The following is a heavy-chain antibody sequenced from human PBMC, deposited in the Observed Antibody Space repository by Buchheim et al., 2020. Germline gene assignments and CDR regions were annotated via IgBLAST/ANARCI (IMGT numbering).Heavy chain of an antibody. CDR1: GGSFSGYY. D-gene: IGHD3-22*01. CDR3: ARNRYYYDSSGYYYAFDY. V-gene: IGHV4-34*01. Sequence: QVQLQQWGAGLLKPSETLSLTCAVYGGSFSGYYWSWIRQPPGKGLEWIGEINHSGSTNYNPYLKSRVTISVDTSKNQFSLKLSSVTAADTAVYYCARNRYYYDSSGYYYAFDYWGQGTL. J-gene: IGHJ4*02. CDR2: INHSGST.